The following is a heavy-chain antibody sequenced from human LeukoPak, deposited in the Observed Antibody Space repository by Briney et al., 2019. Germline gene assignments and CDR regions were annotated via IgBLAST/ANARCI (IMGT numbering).Heavy chain of an antibody. J-gene: IGHJ3*01. CDR3: ARDTYDILTGYYKWAF. Sequence: GSLRLSCAASGFTFSSYTMNWVRQAPGKGLEWVSSISSSSSYIYYADSVKGRFTISRDNAKNSLYLQMNSLRAEDTAVYYCARDTYDILTGYYKWAFWGQGTMVTVSS. CDR1: GFTFSSYT. CDR2: ISSSSSYI. D-gene: IGHD3-9*01. V-gene: IGHV3-21*06.